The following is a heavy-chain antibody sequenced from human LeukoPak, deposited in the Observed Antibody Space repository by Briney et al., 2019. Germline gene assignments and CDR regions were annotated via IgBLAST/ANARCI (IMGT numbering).Heavy chain of an antibody. D-gene: IGHD3-10*01. J-gene: IGHJ3*02. CDR1: GFTFSSYG. Sequence: PGGSLRLSCAASGFTFSSYGMNWVRQAPGEGLEWVSGISWNSGSIGYADSVKGRFTISRDNAKNSLYLQMNSLRAEDTALYYCAKDVGSGSYYSPGGAFDIWGQGTMVTVSS. CDR2: ISWNSGSI. CDR3: AKDVGSGSYYSPGGAFDI. V-gene: IGHV3-9*01.